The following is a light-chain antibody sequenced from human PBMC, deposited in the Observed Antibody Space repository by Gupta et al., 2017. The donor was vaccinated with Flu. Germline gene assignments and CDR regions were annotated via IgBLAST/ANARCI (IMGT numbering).Light chain of an antibody. V-gene: IGKV4-1*01. CDR2: WAS. J-gene: IGKJ4*01. CDR3: QQSYTTFPA. Sequence: PGQPPKLLISWASTRESGVPDRFSGSGSGTDFTLTIRSLQAEDVAVYYCQQSYTTFPAFGGGTKVEIK.